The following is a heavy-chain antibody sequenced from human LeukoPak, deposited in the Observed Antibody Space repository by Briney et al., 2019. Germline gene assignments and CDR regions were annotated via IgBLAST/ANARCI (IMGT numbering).Heavy chain of an antibody. D-gene: IGHD2-2*01. V-gene: IGHV3-30-3*01. J-gene: IGHJ5*02. CDR1: GFTFSSYA. Sequence: SGGSLRLSCAASGFTFSSYAMHWVRQAPGKGLEWVAVISYDGSNKYCADSVKGRFTISRDNSKNTLYLQMNSLRAEDTAVYYCARADRNCSSTSCYDWFDPWGRGTLVTVSS. CDR3: ARADRNCSSTSCYDWFDP. CDR2: ISYDGSNK.